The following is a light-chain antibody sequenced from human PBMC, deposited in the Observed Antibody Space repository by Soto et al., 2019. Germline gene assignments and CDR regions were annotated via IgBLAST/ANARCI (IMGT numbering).Light chain of an antibody. CDR1: SSDVGGFNY. J-gene: IGLJ2*01. CDR2: DVT. CDR3: CAYAGSYTLVV. V-gene: IGLV2-11*01. Sequence: QSALTQPRSVSGSPGQSVTISCTGTSSDVGGFNYVSWYQHHPGKVPKLMIYDVTKRPSGVPDRFSGSKSGNTASLTISGLQAEDEADYYCCAYAGSYTLVVFGGGTKLTVL.